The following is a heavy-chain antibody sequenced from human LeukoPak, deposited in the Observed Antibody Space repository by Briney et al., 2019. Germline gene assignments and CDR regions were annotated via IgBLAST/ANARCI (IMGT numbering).Heavy chain of an antibody. Sequence: GASVKVSCKASGYTFTGYYMHWVRQAPGQGLEWMGWINPNSGGTNYAQKFQGWVTMTRDTSISTAYMELSRLRSDDTAVYYCARSYNWNRWLMSYWGQGTLVTVSS. CDR1: GYTFTGYY. J-gene: IGHJ4*02. CDR2: INPNSGGT. V-gene: IGHV1-2*04. CDR3: ARSYNWNRWLMSY. D-gene: IGHD1-20*01.